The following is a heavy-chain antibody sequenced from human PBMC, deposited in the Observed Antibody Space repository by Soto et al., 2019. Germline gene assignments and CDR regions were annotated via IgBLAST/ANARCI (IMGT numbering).Heavy chain of an antibody. CDR2: ISSSSSYI. J-gene: IGHJ3*02. V-gene: IGHV3-21*01. D-gene: IGHD6-13*01. Sequence: PGGSLRLSCAASGFTFSSYSMNWVRQAPGKGLEWVSSISSSSSYIYYADSVKGRFTISRDNAKNSLYLQMNSLRAEDTAVYYCASLPTGYSSSDAFDIWGQGTMVTVSS. CDR3: ASLPTGYSSSDAFDI. CDR1: GFTFSSYS.